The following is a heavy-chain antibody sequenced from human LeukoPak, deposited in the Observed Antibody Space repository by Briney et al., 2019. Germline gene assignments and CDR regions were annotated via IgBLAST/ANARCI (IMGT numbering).Heavy chain of an antibody. J-gene: IGHJ4*02. CDR3: ASDPNGGYVLLY. CDR2: SSADYGGT. Sequence: GASVKVSCKASGYTFTNYGITWVRQAPGQGLEWMGWSSADYGGTNYAQKLQGRVTMTADTSTSTAYMELRSLRSDDTAVYYCASDPNGGYVLLYWGQGTLVTVSS. D-gene: IGHD5-12*01. CDR1: GYTFTNYG. V-gene: IGHV1-18*01.